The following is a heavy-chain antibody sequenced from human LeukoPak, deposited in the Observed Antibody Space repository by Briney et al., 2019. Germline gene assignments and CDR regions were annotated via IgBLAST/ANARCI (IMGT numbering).Heavy chain of an antibody. Sequence: GGSLRLSCAVSGFTVSSNYMTWVRQAPGKGLEWVSIVYSGGTTYYADSVKGRFTISRDNSKNTLYLQMNSLRAEDTAVYYCARRGYGDYAPFDYWGQGTLVTVSS. J-gene: IGHJ4*02. CDR2: VYSGGTT. V-gene: IGHV3-66*04. D-gene: IGHD4-17*01. CDR1: GFTVSSNY. CDR3: ARRGYGDYAPFDY.